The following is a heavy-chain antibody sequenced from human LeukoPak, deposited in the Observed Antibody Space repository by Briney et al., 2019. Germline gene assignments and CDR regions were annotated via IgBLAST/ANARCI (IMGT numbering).Heavy chain of an antibody. Sequence: SETLSLTCTVSGGSISTSSYYWGWIRQPPGKGLEWIGSIFYTGSTYYNPSLKSRVTISLDTSKSQFSLKLSSVTAADTAVYYCARDAYCSGGSCYSDDYWGQGTLVTVSS. CDR3: ARDAYCSGGSCYSDDY. V-gene: IGHV4-39*02. CDR1: GGSISTSSYY. D-gene: IGHD2-15*01. J-gene: IGHJ4*02. CDR2: IFYTGST.